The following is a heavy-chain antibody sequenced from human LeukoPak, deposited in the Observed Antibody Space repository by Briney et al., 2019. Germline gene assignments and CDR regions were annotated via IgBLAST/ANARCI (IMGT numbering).Heavy chain of an antibody. CDR2: INTKTGNP. J-gene: IGHJ4*02. V-gene: IGHV7-4-1*02. D-gene: IGHD6-19*01. Sequence: ASVKVSCKASGGTFSSYAISWVRQAPGQALEWMGWINTKTGNPTYVQGFTGRYVFALDTSVSTAYLEISSLEAEDSAVYYCARGNRKITVDIWGQGTLVTVSS. CDR1: GGTFSSYA. CDR3: ARGNRKITVDI.